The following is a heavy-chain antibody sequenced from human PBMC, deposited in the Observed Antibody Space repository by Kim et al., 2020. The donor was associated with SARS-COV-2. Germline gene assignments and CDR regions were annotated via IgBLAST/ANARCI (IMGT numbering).Heavy chain of an antibody. CDR2: ST. J-gene: IGHJ4*02. CDR3: VKAAPGYFDY. V-gene: IGHV3-64D*09. Sequence: STYYADSVKGRFTISRDNSKNTLYLQMSSLRADDTAVYFCVKAAPGYFDYWGQGTLVTVSS.